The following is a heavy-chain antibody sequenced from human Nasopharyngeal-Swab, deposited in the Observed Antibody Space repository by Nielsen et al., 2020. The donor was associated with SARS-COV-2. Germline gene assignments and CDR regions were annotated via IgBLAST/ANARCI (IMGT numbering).Heavy chain of an antibody. V-gene: IGHV3-30*18. D-gene: IGHD3-9*01. CDR3: AKGLSDFDWLSAIDY. Sequence: LSLTCAASGFTFSSYGMHWVRQAPGKGLEWVAVISYDGSNKYYADSVKGRFTISRDNSKNTLYLQMNSLRAEDTAVYYCAKGLSDFDWLSAIDYWGQGTLVTVSS. CDR1: GFTFSSYG. CDR2: ISYDGSNK. J-gene: IGHJ4*02.